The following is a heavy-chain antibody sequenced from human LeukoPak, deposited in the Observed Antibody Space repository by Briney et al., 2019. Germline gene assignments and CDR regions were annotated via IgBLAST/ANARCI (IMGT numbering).Heavy chain of an antibody. CDR3: ARDEDSSSWFEGTIFDY. J-gene: IGHJ4*02. D-gene: IGHD6-13*01. CDR2: ISSSSSTI. Sequence: GGSLRLSCAASGFTFSSYGIHWVRQAPGKGLEWVSYISSSSSTIYYADSVKGRFTISRDNAKNSLYLQMNSLRAEDTAVYYCARDEDSSSWFEGTIFDYWGQGTLVTVSS. CDR1: GFTFSSYG. V-gene: IGHV3-48*01.